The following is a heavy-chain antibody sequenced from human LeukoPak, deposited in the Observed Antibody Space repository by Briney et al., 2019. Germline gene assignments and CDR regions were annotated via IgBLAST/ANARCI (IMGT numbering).Heavy chain of an antibody. D-gene: IGHD3-16*01. CDR3: ARRRQGAVTYYFDY. CDR1: GGSISSSSYY. J-gene: IGHJ4*02. CDR2: IYYSGST. Sequence: SETLSLTCTVSGGSISSSSYYWGWIRQPPGKGLEWIGSIYYSGSTYYNPSLKSRVTISVDTSKNQFSLKLSSVTAADTAVYYCARRRQGAVTYYFDYWGQGTLVTVSS. V-gene: IGHV4-39*01.